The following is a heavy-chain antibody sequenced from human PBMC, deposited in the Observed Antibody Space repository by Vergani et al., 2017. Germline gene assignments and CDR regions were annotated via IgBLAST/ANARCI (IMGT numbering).Heavy chain of an antibody. J-gene: IGHJ6*03. CDR3: ARVRAAPYYYYYYYMDV. CDR2: ISSSSSYI. D-gene: IGHD6-25*01. Sequence: EVQLVESGGGLVKPGGSLRLSCAASGFTFSSYSMNWVRQAPGKGLEWVSSISSSSSYIYYADSVKGRFTISRDNAKNSLYLQMNSLRAEDTAVYYCARVRAAPYYYYYYYMDVWGKGTTVTVSS. V-gene: IGHV3-21*01. CDR1: GFTFSSYS.